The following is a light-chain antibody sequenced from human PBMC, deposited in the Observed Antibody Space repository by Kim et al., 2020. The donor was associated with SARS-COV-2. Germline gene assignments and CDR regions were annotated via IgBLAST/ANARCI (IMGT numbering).Light chain of an antibody. Sequence: DIQMTQSPSSLSASVGDRVTITCRASQSISNYVNWYQQKPGKAPTLLISVASNLQGGVPSRFSGSESGPDFTLTISSLQPEDFATYYCQQSYSTPYTFGQRTKLEI. CDR2: VAS. J-gene: IGKJ2*01. V-gene: IGKV1-39*01. CDR1: QSISNY. CDR3: QQSYSTPYT.